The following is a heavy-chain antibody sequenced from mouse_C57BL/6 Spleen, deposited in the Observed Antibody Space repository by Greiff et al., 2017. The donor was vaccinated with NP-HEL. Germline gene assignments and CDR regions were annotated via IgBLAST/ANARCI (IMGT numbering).Heavy chain of an antibody. CDR2: INPSNGGT. Sequence: QVQLQQPGTELVKPGASVKLSCKASGYTFTSYWMHWVKQRPGQGLEWIGNINPSNGGTNYNEKFKSKATLTVDKSSSTAYMQLSRLTSEDSAVYYGAREDNWAKWYFDVWGTGTTVTVSS. CDR1: GYTFTSYW. D-gene: IGHD4-1*01. J-gene: IGHJ1*03. V-gene: IGHV1-53*01. CDR3: AREDNWAKWYFDV.